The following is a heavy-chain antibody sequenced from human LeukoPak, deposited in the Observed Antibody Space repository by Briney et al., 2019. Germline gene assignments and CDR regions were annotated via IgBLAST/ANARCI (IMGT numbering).Heavy chain of an antibody. V-gene: IGHV3-23*01. CDR3: AKAPISYYYYYYMDV. CDR1: GFTFSSYA. CDR2: ISGSGGST. Sequence: GGSLRLSCAASGFTFSSYAMSWVRQAPGKGLEWVSAISGSGGSTYYADSMKGRFTISRDNSKNTLYLHINSLRAEDTAVYYCAKAPISYYYYYYMDVWGKGTTVTIPS. J-gene: IGHJ6*03. D-gene: IGHD2/OR15-2a*01.